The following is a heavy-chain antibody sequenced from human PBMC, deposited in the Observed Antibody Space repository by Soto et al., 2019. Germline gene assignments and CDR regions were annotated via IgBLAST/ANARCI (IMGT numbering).Heavy chain of an antibody. CDR3: AKDSYGEGYFDY. J-gene: IGHJ4*02. D-gene: IGHD4-17*01. Sequence: VQLVESGGGVVQPGRSLRLSCAASGFTFSSYGMHWVRQAPGKGLEWVAVISYDGSNKYYADSVKGRFTISRDNSKNTLYLQMNSLRAEDTAVYYCAKDSYGEGYFDYWGQGTLVTVSS. CDR1: GFTFSSYG. CDR2: ISYDGSNK. V-gene: IGHV3-30*18.